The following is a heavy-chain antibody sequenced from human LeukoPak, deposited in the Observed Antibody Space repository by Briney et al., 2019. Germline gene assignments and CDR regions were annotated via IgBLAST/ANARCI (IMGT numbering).Heavy chain of an antibody. D-gene: IGHD4-23*01. CDR1: GYSISSGYY. J-gene: IGHJ2*01. V-gene: IGHV4-38-2*02. CDR3: ATAIETFDDYGGTSYWYFDL. Sequence: SETLSLTCTVSGYSISSGYYWGWIRQPPGKGLEWIGSIYHSGSTYYNPSLKSRVTISVDTSKNQFSLKLSSVTAADTDVYYCATAIETFDDYGGTSYWYFDLWGRGTLVTVSS. CDR2: IYHSGST.